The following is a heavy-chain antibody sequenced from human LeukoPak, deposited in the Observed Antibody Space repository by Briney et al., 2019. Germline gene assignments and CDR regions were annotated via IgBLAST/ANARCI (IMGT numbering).Heavy chain of an antibody. D-gene: IGHD3-22*01. V-gene: IGHV3-23*01. CDR3: AKGKAHYYDSSRLPPGYY. CDR1: GFTFSSYA. Sequence: GGSLRLSCAASGFTFSSYAMSWVRQAPGKGLEWVSAISGSGGSTYYADSVKGRFTISRDNSKNTLYLQMNSLRAEDTAVYYCAKGKAHYYDSSRLPPGYYWGQGTLVTVSS. J-gene: IGHJ4*02. CDR2: ISGSGGST.